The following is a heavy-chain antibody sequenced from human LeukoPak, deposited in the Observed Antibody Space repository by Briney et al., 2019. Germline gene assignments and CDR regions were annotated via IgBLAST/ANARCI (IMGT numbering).Heavy chain of an antibody. CDR2: MYHSGSS. CDR1: GGPISGTHW. J-gene: IGHJ5*02. Sequence: SETLSLTCAVSGGPISGTHWWTWFRQPPGKGLEWIGEMYHSGSSNYNPSLKRRVTISVDKSNNQFSLKLSSVTAADTAVYYCARLYGDYGWFDPWGQGTLVSVSS. V-gene: IGHV4-4*02. D-gene: IGHD4-17*01. CDR3: ARLYGDYGWFDP.